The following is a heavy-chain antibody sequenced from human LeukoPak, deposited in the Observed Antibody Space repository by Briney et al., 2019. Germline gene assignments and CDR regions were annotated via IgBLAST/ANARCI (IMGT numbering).Heavy chain of an antibody. D-gene: IGHD3-9*01. CDR1: GFTFSSYG. CDR3: AKEPLTYYDILTGYPEYYFDY. V-gene: IGHV3-30*18. Sequence: GGSLRLSCAASGFTFSSYGMHWVRQAPGKGLEWVAVISYDGSNKYYADSVKGRFTISSDNSKNTLYLQMNSLRAEDTAVYYCAKEPLTYYDILTGYPEYYFDYWGQGTLVTVSS. CDR2: ISYDGSNK. J-gene: IGHJ4*02.